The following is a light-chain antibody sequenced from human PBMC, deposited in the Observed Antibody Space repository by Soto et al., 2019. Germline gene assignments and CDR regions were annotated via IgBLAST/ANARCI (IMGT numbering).Light chain of an antibody. CDR2: DVS. CDR3: SSYTSSSTPYV. V-gene: IGLV2-14*01. CDR1: SSDVGGYNY. J-gene: IGLJ1*01. Sequence: QSALTQPASVSGSPGQSITISCTGTSSDVGGYNYASWYQQHPGKAPKLMIYDVSNRPSGVSNRFSGSKSGNTASLTISGLQAEVEADYYCSSYTSSSTPYVFGTGTKLTVL.